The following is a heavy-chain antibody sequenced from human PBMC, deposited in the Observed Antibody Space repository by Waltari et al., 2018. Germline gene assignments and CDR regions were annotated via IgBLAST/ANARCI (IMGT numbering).Heavy chain of an antibody. V-gene: IGHV4-4*02. CDR3: ARIIPHSSGWYVGAFDI. CDR1: GGSISSSNW. D-gene: IGHD6-19*01. CDR2: IYHSGGT. J-gene: IGHJ3*02. Sequence: QVQLQESGPGLVKPSGTLSLTCAVSGGSISSSNWWSWVRQPPGKGLEWIGEIYHSGGTNYNPSRKSRVTISVDKSKNQFSLKLSSVTAADTAVYYCARIIPHSSGWYVGAFDIWGQGTMVTVSS.